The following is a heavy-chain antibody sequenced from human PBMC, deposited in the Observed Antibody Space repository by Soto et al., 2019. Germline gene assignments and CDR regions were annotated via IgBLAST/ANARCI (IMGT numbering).Heavy chain of an antibody. V-gene: IGHV3-48*03. J-gene: IGHJ6*02. CDR1: GFTFSSYE. D-gene: IGHD4-17*01. CDR2: ISSSGSTI. CDR3: AREKRLPYYYGMDV. Sequence: GGSLRLSCAASGFTFSSYEMNWVRQAPGKGLEWVSYISSSGSTIYYADSVKGRFTISRDNAKNSLYLQMNSLRAEDTAVYYCAREKRLPYYYGMDVWGQGTTVTVSS.